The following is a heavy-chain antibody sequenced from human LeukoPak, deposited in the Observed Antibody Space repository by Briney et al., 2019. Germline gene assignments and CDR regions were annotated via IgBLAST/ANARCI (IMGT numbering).Heavy chain of an antibody. D-gene: IGHD1-26*01. Sequence: GGSLRLSCAASGFTFSSYGMHWVRQAPGKGLEWVAVISFDGGNKYYADSVKGRFTISRDNAKNSLYLQMNSLRVEDTAVYYCARDDPRVGATETDWGQGALVTVSS. V-gene: IGHV3-33*05. CDR2: ISFDGGNK. CDR1: GFTFSSYG. J-gene: IGHJ4*02. CDR3: ARDDPRVGATETD.